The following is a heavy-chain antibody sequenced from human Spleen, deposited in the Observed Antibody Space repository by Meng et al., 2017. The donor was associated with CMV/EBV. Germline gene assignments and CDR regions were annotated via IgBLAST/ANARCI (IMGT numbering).Heavy chain of an antibody. CDR3: ARASSGWYTTNFDY. D-gene: IGHD6-19*01. Sequence: GRRQGSGPGLGKPSPTLPPTCTVPGGSISSGDYYWSWIRQPPGKGLEWIGYIYYSGSTYYNPSLKSRVTISVDTSKNQFSLKLSSVTAADTAVYYCARASSGWYTTNFDYWGQGTLVTVSS. J-gene: IGHJ4*02. CDR2: IYYSGST. V-gene: IGHV4-30-4*08. CDR1: GGSISSGDYY.